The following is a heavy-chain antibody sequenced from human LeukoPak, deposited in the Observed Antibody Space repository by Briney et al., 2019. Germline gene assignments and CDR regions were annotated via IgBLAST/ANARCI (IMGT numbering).Heavy chain of an antibody. V-gene: IGHV4-61*02. CDR3: ARSVEGYCRGGSCYSYSYYMDV. CDR2: ISSSGST. CDR1: GDSISSGDYY. Sequence: PSQTLSLTCTVSGDSISSGDYYWSWIRQPAGKGLEWIGRISSSGSTNYNPSLKSRVTISVDTSKNQFSLKLSSVTAADTAVYYCARSVEGYCRGGSCYSYSYYMDVWGKGTTVTVSS. D-gene: IGHD2-15*01. J-gene: IGHJ6*03.